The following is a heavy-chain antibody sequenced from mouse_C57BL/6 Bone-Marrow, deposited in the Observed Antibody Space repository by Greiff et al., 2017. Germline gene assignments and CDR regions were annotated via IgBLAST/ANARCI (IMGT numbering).Heavy chain of an antibody. J-gene: IGHJ4*01. D-gene: IGHD2-10*02. CDR2: IDPENGDT. CDR1: GFNIKDDY. Sequence: EVQLQQSGAELVRPGASVKLSCTASGFNIKDDYMHWVKQTPEQGLEWIGWIDPENGDTEYASKFQGKATITADTSSNTAYLQLSSLTSEDTAVYYCTRVWLDYWGQGTSVTVSS. V-gene: IGHV14-4*01. CDR3: TRVWLDY.